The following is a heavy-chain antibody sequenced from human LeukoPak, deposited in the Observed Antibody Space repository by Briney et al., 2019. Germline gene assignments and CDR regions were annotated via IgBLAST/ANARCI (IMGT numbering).Heavy chain of an antibody. D-gene: IGHD3-16*01. CDR1: GFTFSSYE. CDR3: ARAGWHNYENYFDY. V-gene: IGHV3-48*03. CDR2: ISSSGSTI. J-gene: IGHJ4*02. Sequence: GGSLRLSCAASGFTFSSYEMNWVRQAPGKGLERVSYISSSGSTIYYADSVKGRFTISRDNAKNSRYLQMNSLRAEDTAVYYCARAGWHNYENYFDYWGQRTLVTVSS.